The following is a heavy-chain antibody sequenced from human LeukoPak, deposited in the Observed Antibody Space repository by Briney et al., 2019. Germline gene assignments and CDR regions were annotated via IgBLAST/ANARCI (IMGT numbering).Heavy chain of an antibody. V-gene: IGHV1-69*04. J-gene: IGHJ3*02. D-gene: IGHD2-15*01. Sequence: SVKVPCKASGGIFSSYVISWVRQAPGEGLEWMGRITPILGKADYAQKFQGRATLTADRSTSTAYMEVSRLKSEDTAVYYCAGPAAHDAFDIWGQGTVVTVSS. CDR2: ITPILGKA. CDR1: GGIFSSYV. CDR3: AGPAAHDAFDI.